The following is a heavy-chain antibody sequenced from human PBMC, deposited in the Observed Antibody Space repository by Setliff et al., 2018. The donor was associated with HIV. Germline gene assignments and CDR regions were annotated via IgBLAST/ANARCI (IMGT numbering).Heavy chain of an antibody. D-gene: IGHD4-17*01. Sequence: ASVKVSCKTSGYNFENYAINWVRQAPGQGLEWMGWINANSGSPTYAQAFTGRFLFSVDTAVATAYLQINNLKTEDTAVYFFARGLYGDYGGDLNWLDPWGHGTRVTVS. CDR3: ARGLYGDYGGDLNWLDP. CDR2: INANSGSP. CDR1: GYNFENYA. V-gene: IGHV7-4-1*02. J-gene: IGHJ5*02.